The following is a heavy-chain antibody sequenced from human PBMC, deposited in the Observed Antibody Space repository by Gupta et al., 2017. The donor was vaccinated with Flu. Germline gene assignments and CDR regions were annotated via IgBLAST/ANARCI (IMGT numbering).Heavy chain of an antibody. J-gene: IGHJ4*02. Sequence: QVQLVQSGAEVKKPGASVKVSCKASGYTFTSYYMHWVRQAPGQGLEWMGIINPSGGSTSYAQKFQGRVTMTRDTSTSTVYMELSSLRSEDTAVYYCAREAPSASASSGWYYFDYWGQGTLVTVSS. CDR2: INPSGGST. CDR1: GYTFTSYY. D-gene: IGHD6-19*01. V-gene: IGHV1-46*01. CDR3: AREAPSASASSGWYYFDY.